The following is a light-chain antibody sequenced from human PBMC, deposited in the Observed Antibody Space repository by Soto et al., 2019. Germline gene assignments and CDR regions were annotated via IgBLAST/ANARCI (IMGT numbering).Light chain of an antibody. Sequence: EIVLTQSPGTLSLSPGERATLSCRASQSVSSSYLAWYQQKPGQAPSLLIYGASSRATGIPDRFSGSGSGTDFTLIISRLEPEDFAVYYCHQYGSSPLTFGGGSKVEIK. V-gene: IGKV3-20*01. J-gene: IGKJ4*01. CDR3: HQYGSSPLT. CDR2: GAS. CDR1: QSVSSSY.